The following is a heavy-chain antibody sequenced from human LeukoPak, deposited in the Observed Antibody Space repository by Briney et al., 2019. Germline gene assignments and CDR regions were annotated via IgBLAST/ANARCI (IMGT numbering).Heavy chain of an antibody. V-gene: IGHV4-38-2*02. J-gene: IGHJ4*02. CDR3: ARGGGFLDY. Sequence: PSETLSLTCTVSGSSISSGYYWGWIRQPPGKGLEWIGEINHSGSTNYNPSLKSRVTISVDTSKNQFSLKLSSVTAADTAVYYCARGGGFLDYWGQGTLVTVSS. D-gene: IGHD3-16*01. CDR1: GSSISSGYY. CDR2: INHSGST.